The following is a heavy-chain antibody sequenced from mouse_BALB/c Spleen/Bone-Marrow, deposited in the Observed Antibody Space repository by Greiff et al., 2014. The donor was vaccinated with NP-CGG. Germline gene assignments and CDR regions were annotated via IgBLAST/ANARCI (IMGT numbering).Heavy chain of an antibody. V-gene: IGHV1-7*01. CDR1: GYTFTSYW. J-gene: IGHJ2*01. CDR2: INPSTGYT. Sequence: QVQLQQSGAELAKPGASVKMSCKASGYTFTSYWMHWVKQRPGQGLEWIGYINPSTGYTEYNQKFKDKATLTADKSPSTAYMQLSSLTSEDSAVYYCARRETTALDYWGQGTTLTVSS. D-gene: IGHD1-2*01. CDR3: ARRETTALDY.